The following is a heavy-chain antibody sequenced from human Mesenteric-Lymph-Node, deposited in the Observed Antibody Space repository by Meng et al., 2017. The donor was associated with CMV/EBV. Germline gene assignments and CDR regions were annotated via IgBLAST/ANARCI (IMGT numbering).Heavy chain of an antibody. V-gene: IGHV1-69*01. CDR3: AREPASFGSATYYLDS. D-gene: IGHD3-10*01. Sequence: GDSFSRYAISWVRNAPGQGLEWMGGIIPVLGTPNYAQKFQGRVTIRADESASTVFMELSSLRSDDTAVYYCAREPASFGSATYYLDSWGQGTLVTVSS. CDR1: GDSFSRYA. J-gene: IGHJ4*02. CDR2: IIPVLGTP.